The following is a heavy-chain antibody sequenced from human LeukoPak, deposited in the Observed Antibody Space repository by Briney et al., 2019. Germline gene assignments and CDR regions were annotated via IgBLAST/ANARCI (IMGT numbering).Heavy chain of an antibody. CDR2: INSDGSST. Sequence: PGGSLRLSCAASGFTFSSYWMHWVRQAPGKGLVWVSRINSDGSSTSYADSVKGRFTISRDNAKNTLYLQMNSLRAEDTAVYYCAMGDLGDYEAPFDCWGQGTLVTVSS. D-gene: IGHD4-17*01. J-gene: IGHJ4*02. CDR1: GFTFSSYW. V-gene: IGHV3-74*01. CDR3: AMGDLGDYEAPFDC.